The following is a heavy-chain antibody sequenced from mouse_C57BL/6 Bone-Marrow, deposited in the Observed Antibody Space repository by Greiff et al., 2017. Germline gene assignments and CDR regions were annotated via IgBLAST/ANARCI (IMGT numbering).Heavy chain of an antibody. CDR1: GFTFSSYA. D-gene: IGHD4-1*01. V-gene: IGHV5-9-1*02. CDR2: ISSGGDYI. J-gene: IGHJ2*01. CDR3: TRANWVNFDY. Sequence: EVQGLESGEGLVKPGGSLKLSCAASGFTFSSYAMSWVRQTPEKRLEWVAYISSGGDYIYYADTVKGRFTISRDNARNTLYLQMSSLKSEDTAMYYFTRANWVNFDYWGQGTTLTVSS.